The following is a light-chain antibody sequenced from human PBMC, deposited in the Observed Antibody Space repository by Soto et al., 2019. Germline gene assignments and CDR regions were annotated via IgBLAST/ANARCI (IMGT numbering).Light chain of an antibody. Sequence: EIVLTQSPATLSLSPGGRATLSCRASQSVGSSLAWYQQKPGQAPRLLIYDASNRPTGIPARFSGSWSGTDFTLTISSLKPEYVAVYCCQHRSRSLTFGGGTRVEIK. V-gene: IGKV3-11*01. J-gene: IGKJ4*01. CDR3: QHRSRSLT. CDR1: QSVGSS. CDR2: DAS.